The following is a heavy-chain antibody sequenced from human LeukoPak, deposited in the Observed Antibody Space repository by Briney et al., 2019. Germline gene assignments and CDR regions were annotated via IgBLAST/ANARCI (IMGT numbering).Heavy chain of an antibody. CDR2: ISSSSSYI. CDR3: ARELRFLEWREGGFGY. J-gene: IGHJ4*02. CDR1: GFTFSSYS. Sequence: GGSLRLSCAASGFTFSSYSMNWVRQALGKGLEWVSSISSSSSYIYYADSVKGRFTISRDNAKNSLYLQMNSLRAEDTAVYYCARELRFLEWREGGFGYWGQGTLVTVSS. D-gene: IGHD3-3*01. V-gene: IGHV3-21*01.